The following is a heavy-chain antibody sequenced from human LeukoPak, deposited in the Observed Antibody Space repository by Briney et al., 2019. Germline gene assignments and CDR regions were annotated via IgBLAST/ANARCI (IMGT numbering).Heavy chain of an antibody. CDR2: IYHNGST. V-gene: IGHV4-30-2*01. CDR1: GGSISSGGYS. CDR3: ARGSMVRGIVRWFDP. Sequence: SQTLSLTCAVSGGSISSGGYSWSWIRQPPGKGLEWIGYIYHNGSTYYNPSLKSRVTISVDRSKNQFSLKLSSVTAADTAVYYCARGSMVRGIVRWFDPWGQGTLVTVSS. J-gene: IGHJ5*02. D-gene: IGHD3-10*01.